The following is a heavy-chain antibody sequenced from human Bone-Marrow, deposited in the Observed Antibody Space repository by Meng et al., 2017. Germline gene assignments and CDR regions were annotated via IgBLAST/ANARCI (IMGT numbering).Heavy chain of an antibody. CDR2: ISDSGGST. V-gene: IGHV3-23*01. J-gene: IGHJ4*02. D-gene: IGHD3-10*01. CDR3: ATALPMVRGVIPDY. CDR1: GFTFSSYA. Sequence: GESLKISCAASGFTFSSYAMRWVRQAPGKGLEWVAAISDSGGSTYYADSVKGRFTISRDNSKNTLYLQMNSLRAEDTAVYYCATALPMVRGVIPDYWGQGTLVTVSS.